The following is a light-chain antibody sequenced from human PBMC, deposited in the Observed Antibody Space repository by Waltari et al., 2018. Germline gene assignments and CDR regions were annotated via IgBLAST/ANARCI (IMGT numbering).Light chain of an antibody. V-gene: IGLV10-54*01. CDR1: SINFGNQG. Sequence: QAGLTQPPSVSKGLRQTATPTCTGNSINFGNQGAAWLQQHQGHPPNPLSYRDNSRPSGISERLSASRSGDTASLTITGLQPEDEADYYCSAWDSSLNAYVFGTGTKVTVL. CDR2: RDN. CDR3: SAWDSSLNAYV. J-gene: IGLJ1*01.